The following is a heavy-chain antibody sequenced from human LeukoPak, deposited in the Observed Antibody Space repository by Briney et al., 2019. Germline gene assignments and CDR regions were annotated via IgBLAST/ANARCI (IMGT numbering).Heavy chain of an antibody. D-gene: IGHD3-22*01. CDR2: ISYDGSNK. CDR1: GFTFSSYA. V-gene: IGHV3-30-3*01. CDR3: ARGGYYDSSGPSRQANSGSLYAAFDI. Sequence: GRSLRLSCAASGFTFSSYAMHWVRQAPGKGLEWVAVISYDGSNKYYADSVKGRFTISRDNSKNTLYLQMNSLRAEDTAVYYCARGGYYDSSGPSRQANSGSLYAAFDIWGQGTMVTVSS. J-gene: IGHJ3*02.